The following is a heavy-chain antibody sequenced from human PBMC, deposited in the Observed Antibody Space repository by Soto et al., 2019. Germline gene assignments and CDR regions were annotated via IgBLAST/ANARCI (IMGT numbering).Heavy chain of an antibody. CDR1: GGSISSYY. CDR3: ARQGFGPLHGLVDV. CDR2: VHHSWGS. Sequence: SETLSLTCTVSGGSISSYYWSWFRQSPGKRMEWIGYVHHSWGSSYNPSLQIRVAISLDSSKSQFSLNVTSVTATDTAVYYCARQGFGPLHGLVDVWGQGTTVTVS. D-gene: IGHD3-10*01. J-gene: IGHJ6*02. V-gene: IGHV4-59*08.